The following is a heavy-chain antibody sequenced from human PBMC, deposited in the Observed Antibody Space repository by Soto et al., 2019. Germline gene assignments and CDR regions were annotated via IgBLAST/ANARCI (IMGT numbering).Heavy chain of an antibody. J-gene: IGHJ4*02. D-gene: IGHD3-10*01. CDR1: GFRVSDHY. CDR2: ISGGGTTI. Sequence: PGGSLRLSCVASGFRVSDHYMTWIRQAPGKGLEWVSKISGGGTTIYYADSVKGRFTVSRDNAKNSLYLQMNSLRAEDTAVYYCASDPYYYASGFWGQGALVTVAS. CDR3: ASDPYYYASGF. V-gene: IGHV3-11*01.